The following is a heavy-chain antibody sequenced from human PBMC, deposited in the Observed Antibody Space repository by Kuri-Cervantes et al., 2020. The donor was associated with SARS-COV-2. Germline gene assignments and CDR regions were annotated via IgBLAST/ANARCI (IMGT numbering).Heavy chain of an antibody. CDR1: GYSISSGYY. Sequence: SQTLSLTCAVSGYSISSGYYWGWIRQPPGKGLEWIGSIYHSGSAYYNPSLKSRVTISVDTSKNQFSLKLSSVTAADTAVYYCARVGTTVQDYWGQGTLVTVSS. D-gene: IGHD4-11*01. J-gene: IGHJ4*02. CDR2: IYHSGSA. CDR3: ARVGTTVQDY. V-gene: IGHV4-38-2*01.